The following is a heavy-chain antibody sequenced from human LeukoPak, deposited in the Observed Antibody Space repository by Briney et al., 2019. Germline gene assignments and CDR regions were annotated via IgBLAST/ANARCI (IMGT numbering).Heavy chain of an antibody. Sequence: GGSLRLSCAASGVTVSSSHMNWVRQAPGKGLEWVSVIYSGGSTYYGDSVKGRFTISRDNSKNTVYLQMNSVGVEDTAVYYCAAGRVFDYWGQGTLVTVSS. J-gene: IGHJ4*02. CDR3: AAGRVFDY. CDR1: GVTVSSSH. CDR2: IYSGGST. V-gene: IGHV3-66*01.